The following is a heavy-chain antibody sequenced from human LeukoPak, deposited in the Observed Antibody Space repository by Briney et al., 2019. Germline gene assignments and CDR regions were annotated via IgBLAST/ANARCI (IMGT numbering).Heavy chain of an antibody. CDR3: ARVAGRRYYYYYMDV. Sequence: GGSLRLSCAASGFTLSSYWMSWVRQAPGKGLEWVANIKQDGSEKYYVDSVKGRFTISRDNAKNSLYLQMNSLRAEDTAVYYCARVAGRRYYYYYMDVWGKGTTVIVSS. J-gene: IGHJ6*03. V-gene: IGHV3-7*01. D-gene: IGHD1-26*01. CDR2: IKQDGSEK. CDR1: GFTLSSYW.